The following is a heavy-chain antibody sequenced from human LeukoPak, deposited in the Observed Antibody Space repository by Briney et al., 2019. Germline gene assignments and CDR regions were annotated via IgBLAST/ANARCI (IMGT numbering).Heavy chain of an antibody. CDR1: GFTFSSYG. Sequence: VQPGRSLRISCAASGFTFSSYGMHWVRQAPGKGLEWVAVIWYDGSNKYYADSVKGRFTISRDNSKNPLYLQMNSLRAEDTAVYYCARDHCSSTSCYAQPAPFDYWGQGTLVTVSS. CDR3: ARDHCSSTSCYAQPAPFDY. J-gene: IGHJ4*02. D-gene: IGHD2-2*01. CDR2: IWYDGSNK. V-gene: IGHV3-33*01.